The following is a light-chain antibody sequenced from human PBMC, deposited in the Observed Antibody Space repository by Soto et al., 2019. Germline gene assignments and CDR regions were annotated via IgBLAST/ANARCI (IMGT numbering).Light chain of an antibody. CDR2: DAS. J-gene: IGKJ1*01. CDR1: QGIGVW. Sequence: DIQMTQSPSTLSSSVGDRVTITCRASQGIGVWLAWYQQKPGRAPKLLIYDASILQGGGPSRFSGNGSGTEFTLTISSLQPDDIATYYCQQYDTYSGTFGQGTKVEIK. V-gene: IGKV1-5*01. CDR3: QQYDTYSGT.